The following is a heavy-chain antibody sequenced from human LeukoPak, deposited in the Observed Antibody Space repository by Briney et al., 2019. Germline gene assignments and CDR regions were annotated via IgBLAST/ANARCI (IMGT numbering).Heavy chain of an antibody. CDR3: AKAPRGQCSDSGCYPLDY. V-gene: IGHV3-23*01. D-gene: IGHD2-15*01. CDR2: IRGGGDGT. J-gene: IGHJ4*02. Sequence: GGSLRLSCAASGFTFSNYAMSWVRQVPLKGLEWVSGIRGGGDGTYHADSVKGRFTISRDNSKNTLYLQMNGLRVEDTAVYYCAKAPRGQCSDSGCYPLDYWGQGTLVTVSS. CDR1: GFTFSNYA.